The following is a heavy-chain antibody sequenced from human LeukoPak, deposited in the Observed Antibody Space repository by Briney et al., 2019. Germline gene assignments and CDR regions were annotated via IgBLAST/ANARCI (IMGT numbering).Heavy chain of an antibody. CDR3: ARGYYGSGSYHWFDP. V-gene: IGHV4-34*01. D-gene: IGHD3-10*01. CDR2: INHSGST. Sequence: SETLCLTCAVYGVSFSGYYWSWIRQPPGKGLEWIGEINHSGSTNYNPSLKSGVTISVDTSKNQFSLKLSSVTAADTAVYYCARGYYGSGSYHWFDPWGQGTLVTVSS. J-gene: IGHJ5*02. CDR1: GVSFSGYY.